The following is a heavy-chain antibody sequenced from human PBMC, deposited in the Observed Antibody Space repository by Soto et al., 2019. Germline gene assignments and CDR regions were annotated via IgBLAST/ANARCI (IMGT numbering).Heavy chain of an antibody. J-gene: IGHJ4*02. CDR2: ISYSGSP. CDR1: GGSISRGDYY. V-gene: IGHV4-30-4*01. CDR3: ASGIAVTGNGNFDY. Sequence: SETLSLTCTVSGGSISRGDYYWSWIRQPPGKGLEWIGCISYSGSPYYNPSLKSRLTISVVTSQNQFSLKVSSVTAADTAVYYCASGIAVTGNGNFDYWGQGTLVTVSS. D-gene: IGHD6-19*01.